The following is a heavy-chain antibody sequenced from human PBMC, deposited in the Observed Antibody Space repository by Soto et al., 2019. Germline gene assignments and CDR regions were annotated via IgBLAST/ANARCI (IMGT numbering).Heavy chain of an antibody. CDR3: ARDPPDFNSGFDF. CDR2: TYYRSKWIS. D-gene: IGHD1-26*01. V-gene: IGHV6-1*01. Sequence: PSQTLSLTCAISGDSVSNNGATWNWIRQSPSGGLEWLGRTYYRSKWISDYAMSVKSRISINPDTSKNQISLQLNSVTPGDTAVYYCARDPPDFNSGFDFWGQGTLVTVSS. CDR1: GDSVSNNGAT. J-gene: IGHJ4*02.